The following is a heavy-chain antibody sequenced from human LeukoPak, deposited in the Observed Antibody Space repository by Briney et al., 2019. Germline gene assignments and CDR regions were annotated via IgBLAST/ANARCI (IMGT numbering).Heavy chain of an antibody. CDR3: ARGPTVTFNYHYGMDV. V-gene: IGHV3-72*01. CDR2: TRTKTKDYTT. Sequence: GGSLRLSCATSGFTFSDHYMDWIRQAPGKGLEWVARTRTKTKDYTTEYAASVKGRFTVSRDESMHSLYLQMNSLKTEDTAVYYCARGPTVTFNYHYGMDVWGQGTTVTVSS. CDR1: GFTFSDHY. D-gene: IGHD4-17*01. J-gene: IGHJ6*02.